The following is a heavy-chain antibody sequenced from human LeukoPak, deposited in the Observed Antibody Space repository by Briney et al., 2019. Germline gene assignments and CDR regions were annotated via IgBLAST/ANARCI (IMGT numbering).Heavy chain of an antibody. Sequence: ASVKVSCKASGYTFTSYDINWVRQATGQGLEWMGWMNPNTGNTGHAQKFQGRVTMTRDTSISTAYMELSSLRSDDTAVYYCATNQYGDYTLGDYWGRGTLVSVSS. CDR2: MNPNTGNT. CDR3: ATNQYGDYTLGDY. CDR1: GYTFTSYD. J-gene: IGHJ4*02. V-gene: IGHV1-8*01. D-gene: IGHD4-17*01.